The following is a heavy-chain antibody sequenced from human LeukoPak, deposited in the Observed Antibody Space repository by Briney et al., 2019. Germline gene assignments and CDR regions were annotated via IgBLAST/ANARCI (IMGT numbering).Heavy chain of an antibody. Sequence: GESLKISCKGSGYSFASYWISWVRQMPGKGLEWMGKIDPIDSYTNYSPSFQGHVTISADKPLSTAYLQWSSLRASDTAMYYCARHHTSMVDWGQGTLVTVSS. J-gene: IGHJ4*02. CDR3: ARHHTSMVD. V-gene: IGHV5-10-1*01. CDR2: IDPIDSYT. CDR1: GYSFASYW. D-gene: IGHD5-18*01.